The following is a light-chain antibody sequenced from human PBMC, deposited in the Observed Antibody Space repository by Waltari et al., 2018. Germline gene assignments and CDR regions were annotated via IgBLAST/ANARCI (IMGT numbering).Light chain of an antibody. J-gene: IGLJ2*01. CDR3: TSYADSNNVV. V-gene: IGLV2-8*01. CDR2: EVS. CDR1: SSDVGGYNY. Sequence: QSALTQPPSASGSPGQSVTISCTGTSSDVGGYNYVSWYQQHPGKAPKLMIYEVSKRPSGVPDRFSGSKSGNTASLTVSGLQAEDEADYHCTSYADSNNVVFGGGTKLTVL.